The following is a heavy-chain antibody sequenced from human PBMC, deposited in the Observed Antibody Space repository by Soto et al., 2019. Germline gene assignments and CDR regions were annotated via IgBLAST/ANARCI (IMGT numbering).Heavy chain of an antibody. CDR1: GGSISSGGYS. V-gene: IGHV4-30-2*01. J-gene: IGHJ5*02. CDR3: ARGSFKGWLDP. CDR2: IYHGGTT. Sequence: SETLSLTCAVSGGSISSGGYSWSWIRQPPGKGLEWIGYIYHGGTTYYNSSLKSRVAISVDSSKNQFSLNLSSVTAADMAVYYCARGSFKGWLDPWGQGTLVTVSS.